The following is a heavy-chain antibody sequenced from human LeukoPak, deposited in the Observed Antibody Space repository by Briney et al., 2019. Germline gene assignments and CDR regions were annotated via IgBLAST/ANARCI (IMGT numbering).Heavy chain of an antibody. D-gene: IGHD6-13*01. J-gene: IGHJ4*02. CDR3: VKNSGWYCLDY. CDR2: ITTSDGNT. CDR1: GFTFSSYT. Sequence: GGSLRLSCAASGFTFSSYTMSWVRQAPGKGLEWVSTITTSDGNTYYADSVKGRFTVSRDNSKNTLFLQMNSLRAEDTAVYYCVKNSGWYCLDYWGQGTLVTVSS. V-gene: IGHV3-23*01.